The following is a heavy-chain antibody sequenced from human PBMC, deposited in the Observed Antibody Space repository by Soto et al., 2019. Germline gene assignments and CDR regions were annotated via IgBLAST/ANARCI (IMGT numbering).Heavy chain of an antibody. V-gene: IGHV4-61*01. D-gene: IGHD3-22*01. CDR1: GGSVRTSSYY. CDR2: IYNSGST. Sequence: SETLSLTCTVSGGSVRTSSYYWIWIRQPPGKGLEWIGYIYNSGSTNYNPSLKSRVTMSVDTSKNQFSLKLSSVTAADTAVYYCASLPTYYYDSSGYSWGQGTLVTVSS. CDR3: ASLPTYYYDSSGYS. J-gene: IGHJ5*02.